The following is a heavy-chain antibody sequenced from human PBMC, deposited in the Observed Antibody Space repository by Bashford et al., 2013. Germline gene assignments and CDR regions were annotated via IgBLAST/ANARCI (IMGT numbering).Heavy chain of an antibody. V-gene: IGHV4-4*02. D-gene: IGHD3-3*01. J-gene: IGHJ4*02. Sequence: SETLSLTCAVSGGSISSSNWWSWVRQPPGKGLEWIGEIYHSGSTNYNPSLKSRVTISVDTSKDQFSLNLNSVTAADTAVYYCARGRRFLEWTRYSFPSYFDFWGQGTPVTVSS. CDR3: ARGRRFLEWTRYSFPSYFDF. CDR1: GGSISSSNW. CDR2: IYHSGST.